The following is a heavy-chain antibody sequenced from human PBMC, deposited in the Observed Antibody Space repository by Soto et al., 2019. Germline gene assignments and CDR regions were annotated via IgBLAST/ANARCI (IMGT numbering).Heavy chain of an antibody. CDR1: GFTFSNAW. CDR2: IKSKTDGGTT. Sequence: GGSLRLSCAASGFTFSNAWMSWVRQAPGKGLEWVGRIKSKTDGGTTDYAAPVKGRFTISRDDSKNTLYLQMNSLKTEDTAVYYCTTDSARYSSGWYFLRANFGSYYYYGMDVWGQGTTVTVSS. J-gene: IGHJ6*02. V-gene: IGHV3-15*01. D-gene: IGHD6-19*01. CDR3: TTDSARYSSGWYFLRANFGSYYYYGMDV.